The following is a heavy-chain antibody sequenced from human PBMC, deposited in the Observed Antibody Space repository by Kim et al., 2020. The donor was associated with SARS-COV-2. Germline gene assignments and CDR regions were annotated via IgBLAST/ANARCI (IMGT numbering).Heavy chain of an antibody. CDR1: EFTFSSYS. D-gene: IGHD2-2*01. CDR2: ISSSSSYI. Sequence: GGSLRHSCVASEFTFSSYSMNWVRQAPGKGLEWVSSISSSSSYIYYADSVKGRFTVSRDNAKNSLYLQMNSLRAEDTAVYYCARDYCSSTSCYLLYYYGMDVWGQGTTVTVSS. V-gene: IGHV3-21*01. J-gene: IGHJ6*02. CDR3: ARDYCSSTSCYLLYYYGMDV.